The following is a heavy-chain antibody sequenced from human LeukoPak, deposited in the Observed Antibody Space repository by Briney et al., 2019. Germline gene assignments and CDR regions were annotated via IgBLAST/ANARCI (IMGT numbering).Heavy chain of an antibody. J-gene: IGHJ4*02. CDR3: ARDRAGFDYVWGSYRYFDY. V-gene: IGHV4-59*01. D-gene: IGHD3-16*02. CDR2: IYYSGST. Sequence: SETLSLTCTVSGGSISSYYWSWIRQPPGKGLEWIGYIYYSGSTNYNPSLKSRVTISVDTSKNQFSLKLSSVTAADTAVYYCARDRAGFDYVWGSYRYFDYWGQGTLVTVSS. CDR1: GGSISSYY.